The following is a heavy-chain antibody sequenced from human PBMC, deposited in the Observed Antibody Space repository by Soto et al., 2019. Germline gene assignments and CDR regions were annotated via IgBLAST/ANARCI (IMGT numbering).Heavy chain of an antibody. V-gene: IGHV3-9*01. CDR3: AKDSSSNYYDSSGYAFDI. Sequence: PGWSLRLSCAASGFTFDDYAMRWVRQAPGKGLEWVSGISWNSGSIGYADSVKGRFTISRDNAKNSLYLQMNSLRAEDTALYYCAKDSSSNYYDSSGYAFDIWGQGTMVTVSS. CDR2: ISWNSGSI. D-gene: IGHD3-22*01. CDR1: GFTFDDYA. J-gene: IGHJ3*02.